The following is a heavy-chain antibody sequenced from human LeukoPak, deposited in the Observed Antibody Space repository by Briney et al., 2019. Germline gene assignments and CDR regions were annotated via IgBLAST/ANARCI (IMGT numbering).Heavy chain of an antibody. D-gene: IGHD4-17*01. V-gene: IGHV4-34*01. CDR1: GGSFSGYY. CDR3: ANLRSLYFDY. CDR2: INHSGST. J-gene: IGHJ4*02. Sequence: SETLSLTCAVYGGSFSGYYWSWIRQPPGKGLEWIGEINHSGSTNYNPSLKSRVTISVDTSKNQFSLKLSSVTAADTAVYYYANLRSLYFDYWGQGTLVTVSS.